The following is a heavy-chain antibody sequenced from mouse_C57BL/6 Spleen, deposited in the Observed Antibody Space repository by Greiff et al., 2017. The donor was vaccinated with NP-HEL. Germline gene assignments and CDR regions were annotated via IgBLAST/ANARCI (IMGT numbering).Heavy chain of an antibody. Sequence: EVKLVESGGGLVKPGGSLKLSCAASGFTFSDYGMHWVRQAPEKGLEWVAYISSGSSTIYYADTVKGRFTISRDNAKNTLFLQMTSLRSEDTAMYYCAREDDGYYVGFAYWGQGTLVTVSA. CDR3: AREDDGYYVGFAY. D-gene: IGHD2-3*01. V-gene: IGHV5-17*01. CDR1: GFTFSDYG. J-gene: IGHJ3*01. CDR2: ISSGSSTI.